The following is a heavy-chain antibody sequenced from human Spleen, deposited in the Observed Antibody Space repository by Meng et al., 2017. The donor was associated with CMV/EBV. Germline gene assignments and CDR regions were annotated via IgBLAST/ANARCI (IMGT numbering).Heavy chain of an antibody. CDR1: GFTFDDYA. V-gene: IGHV3-9*03. CDR3: ARSRGPPYFFGMDV. CDR2: ISWNSGSI. D-gene: IGHD5-24*01. Sequence: GGSLRLSCAASGFTFDDYAMHWVRQAPGKGLEWVSGISWNSGSIGYADSVKGRFTISRDNAKNSLHLQMNSLRAEDMAVYYCARSRGPPYFFGMDVWGQGTTVTVSS. J-gene: IGHJ6*02.